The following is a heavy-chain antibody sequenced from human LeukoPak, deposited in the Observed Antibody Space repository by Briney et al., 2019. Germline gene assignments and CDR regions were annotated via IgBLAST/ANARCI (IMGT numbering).Heavy chain of an antibody. V-gene: IGHV3-23*01. CDR2: IVGGGGST. J-gene: IGHJ4*02. D-gene: IGHD3-16*01. CDR1: GFSFSTYA. Sequence: PGGPLRLSCEASGFSFSTYAMSWVRQAPGKGLEWVSGIVGGGGSTYYADSAKGRFTISRDNSKNMLYLQMNSLRAEDTAVYYCAKDLGRDYWGQGTLVTVSS. CDR3: AKDLGRDY.